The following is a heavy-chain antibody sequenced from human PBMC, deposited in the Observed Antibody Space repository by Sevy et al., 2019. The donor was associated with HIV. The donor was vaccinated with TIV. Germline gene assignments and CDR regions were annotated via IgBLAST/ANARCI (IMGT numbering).Heavy chain of an antibody. CDR1: GFTFSDYY. CDR3: ARGPLRYCSSSSCYEGDNYYYGMDV. CDR2: ISTSSSYT. Sequence: GGSLRLSCTASGFTFSDYYMSWIRQAPGKGLEWVSYISTSSSYTSYPDSVKGQFTISRDNSKNTLYLQINSLRAEDTAVYYCARGPLRYCSSSSCYEGDNYYYGMDVWGQGTTVTVSS. V-gene: IGHV3-11*06. D-gene: IGHD2-2*01. J-gene: IGHJ6*02.